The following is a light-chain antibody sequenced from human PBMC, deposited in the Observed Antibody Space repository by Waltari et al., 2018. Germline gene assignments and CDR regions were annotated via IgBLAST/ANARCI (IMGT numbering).Light chain of an antibody. J-gene: IGKJ1*01. CDR3: QQYDDWPRT. V-gene: IGKV3-15*01. CDR1: QSVGTS. Sequence: EIVMTQSPASLSVSPGDGVTLPRSASQSVGTSLAWYQQRPGRAPSILVYRASTRASDIPARFSGSGSGTDFTLSISTLQSEDVAVYYCQQYDDWPRTFGQGTKVEIK. CDR2: RAS.